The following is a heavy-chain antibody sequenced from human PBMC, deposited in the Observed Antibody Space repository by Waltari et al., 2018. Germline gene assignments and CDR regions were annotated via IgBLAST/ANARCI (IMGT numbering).Heavy chain of an antibody. D-gene: IGHD2-15*01. J-gene: IGHJ4*02. Sequence: QAPLVQSGTEVKRMGSSVRVPCKASGDTFSNNPIRWVRQAPGQGLEWMGRISPVLGSVKSAEKFQGRVTLSADASSTTVYMELSSLRSEDTAVYYCARTVTLFAGVVQGYYFDYWGQGTLVTVSS. CDR3: ARTVTLFAGVVQGYYFDY. CDR1: GDTFSNNP. V-gene: IGHV1-69*08. CDR2: ISPVLGSV.